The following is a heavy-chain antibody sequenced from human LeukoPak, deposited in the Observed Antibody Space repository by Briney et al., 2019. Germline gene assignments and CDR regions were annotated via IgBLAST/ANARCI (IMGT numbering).Heavy chain of an antibody. CDR1: GDSVSRSDSY. Sequence: SETLSLTCSVSGDSVSRSDSYWDWIRQPPGKGLEWIGTIYYSGRTCYSPSLKSRVTTSVDPSNNQFPLNRRSVTAADTTVYYCARRRYYDGSGYLEWGQGTLLSVSS. CDR2: IYYSGRT. CDR3: ARRRYYDGSGYLE. J-gene: IGHJ1*01. V-gene: IGHV4-39*01. D-gene: IGHD3-22*01.